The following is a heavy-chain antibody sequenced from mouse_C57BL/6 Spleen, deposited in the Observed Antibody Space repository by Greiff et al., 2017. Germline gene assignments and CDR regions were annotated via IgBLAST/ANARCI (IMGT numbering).Heavy chain of an antibody. CDR3: TGGYYYGY. CDR2: IRLKSDNYAT. CDR1: GFTFSNYW. Sequence: EVKLLESGGGLVQPGGSMKLSCVASGFTFSNYWMNWVRQSPEKGLEWVAQIRLKSDNYATHYAESVKGRFTISRDDSKSSVYLQMNNLRAEDTGIYYCTGGYYYGYWGQGTLVTVSA. D-gene: IGHD1-1*01. V-gene: IGHV6-3*01. J-gene: IGHJ3*01.